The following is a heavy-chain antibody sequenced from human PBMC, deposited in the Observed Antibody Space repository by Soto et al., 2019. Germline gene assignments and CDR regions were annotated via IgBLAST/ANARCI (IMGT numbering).Heavy chain of an antibody. CDR3: ARRGAVAGLHY. D-gene: IGHD6-19*01. CDR1: GFTFSSYW. J-gene: IGHJ4*02. Sequence: EVQLVESGGGLVQPGGSLRVSCAASGFTFSSYWMHWVPQAPGQGLVWVSRINSDGSSTSYADSVKGRFTISRDNAKNTLYLQMNSLRAEDTAIYYCARRGAVAGLHYWGQGTLVTVSS. CDR2: INSDGSST. V-gene: IGHV3-74*01.